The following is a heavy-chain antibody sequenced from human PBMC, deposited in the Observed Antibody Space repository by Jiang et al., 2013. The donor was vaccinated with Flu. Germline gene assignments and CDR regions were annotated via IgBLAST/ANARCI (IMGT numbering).Heavy chain of an antibody. CDR2: VRTSGAIR. J-gene: IGHJ4*02. V-gene: IGHV3-23*01. Sequence: VQLLESGGDLVQPGGSLRLSCAASGFIFTNYAMNWVRQAPGKGLEWLASVRTSGAIRHYADSVKGRFTISRDNSKGKVFLEMNSLRVDDTALYYCAKSDRFCTTTTCYTSFDYWGQGILVTV. CDR1: GFIFTNYA. D-gene: IGHD2-2*02. CDR3: AKSDRFCTTTTCYTSFDY.